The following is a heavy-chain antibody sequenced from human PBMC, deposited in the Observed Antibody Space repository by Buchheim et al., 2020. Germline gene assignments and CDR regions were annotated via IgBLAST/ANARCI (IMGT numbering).Heavy chain of an antibody. V-gene: IGHV4-59*01. CDR2: IYYSGST. J-gene: IGHJ6*02. CDR1: GGSTSSYY. CDR3: ARGVRFPIWKGTYGMDV. Sequence: QVQLQESGPGLVKPSETLSLTCTVSGGSTSSYYWSWIRQPPGKGLEWIGYIYYSGSTNYNPSLKSRVTISVDTSKNQFSLKLSSVTAADTAVYYCARGVRFPIWKGTYGMDVWGQGTT. D-gene: IGHD3-10*01.